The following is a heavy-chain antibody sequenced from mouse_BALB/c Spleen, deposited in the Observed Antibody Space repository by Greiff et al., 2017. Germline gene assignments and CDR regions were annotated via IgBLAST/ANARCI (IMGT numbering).Heavy chain of an antibody. V-gene: IGHV1-4*02. CDR2: INPSSGYT. CDR1: GYTFTSYT. D-gene: IGHD2-4*01. Sequence: QVQLKESAAELARPGASVKMSCKASGYTFTSYTMHWVKQRPGQGLEWIGYINPSSGYTEYNQKFKDKTTLTADKSSSTAYMQLSSLTSEDSAVYYCAREHTMITTGFDYWGQGTLVTVSA. CDR3: AREHTMITTGFDY. J-gene: IGHJ3*01.